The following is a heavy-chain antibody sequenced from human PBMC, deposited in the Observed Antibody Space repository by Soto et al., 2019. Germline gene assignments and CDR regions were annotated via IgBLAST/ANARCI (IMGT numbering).Heavy chain of an antibody. D-gene: IGHD3-9*01. V-gene: IGHV3-7*05. J-gene: IGHJ4*02. CDR2: INENGSER. CDR3: ATDILDF. CDR1: GFMFSSYW. Sequence: EVELVESGGGLVQPGGSLRLSCAATGFMFSSYWMTWVRQAPGKGLEWVANINENGSERYYVDSVEGRFTISRDNAKNSVFLQMENLRLEDTAMYYCATDILDFWGQGTLVTVSS.